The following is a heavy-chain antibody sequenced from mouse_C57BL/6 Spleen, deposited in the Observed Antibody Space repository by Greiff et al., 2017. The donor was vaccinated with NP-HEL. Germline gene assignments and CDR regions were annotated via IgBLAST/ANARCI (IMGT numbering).Heavy chain of an antibody. CDR3: ARGAAPEAWFAY. J-gene: IGHJ3*01. V-gene: IGHV14-2*01. Sequence: EVQLQQSGAELVKPGASVKLSCTASGFNIKDYYMHWVKQRTEQGLEWIGRIDPEDGETKYVPKFQGKATITADTSSNTAYLQLSSLTSEDTAVYYCARGAAPEAWFAYWGQGTLVTVSA. CDR1: GFNIKDYY. CDR2: IDPEDGET.